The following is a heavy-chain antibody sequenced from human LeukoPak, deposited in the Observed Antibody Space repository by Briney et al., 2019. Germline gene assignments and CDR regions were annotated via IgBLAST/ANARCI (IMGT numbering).Heavy chain of an antibody. Sequence: GGSLRLSCGVSGFTVSVSYMSWVRQAPGKGLEWVSIIYDGGTYYADSVKGRFTISRDSSENTVYLQMSSLRADDTAVYYCARVTATDDYFDYWGQGTLVTVSS. CDR3: ARVTATDDYFDY. CDR1: GFTVSVSY. V-gene: IGHV3-53*01. J-gene: IGHJ4*02. D-gene: IGHD2-21*02. CDR2: IYDGGT.